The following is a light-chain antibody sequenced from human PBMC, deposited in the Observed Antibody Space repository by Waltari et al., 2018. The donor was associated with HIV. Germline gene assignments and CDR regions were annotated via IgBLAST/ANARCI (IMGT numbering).Light chain of an antibody. CDR3: AAWDDSLNGVV. CDR2: SNK. J-gene: IGLJ2*01. V-gene: IGLV1-44*01. CDR1: SSNIGSNT. Sequence: QSVLTQPPSASGTPGQRVTISCSGSSSNIGSNTVNWCQQLPGTAPKLLIYSNKQRPSGVPDRFSGATSGTSASLAISGLQSEDEADYYCAAWDDSLNGVVFGGGTKLTVL.